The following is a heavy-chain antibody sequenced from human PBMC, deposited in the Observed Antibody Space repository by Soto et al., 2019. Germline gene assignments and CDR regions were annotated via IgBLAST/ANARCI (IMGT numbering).Heavy chain of an antibody. CDR1: GFDASVNY. Sequence: EVQLVESVGTLVQPGGSLRLSCAASGFDASVNYMTWVRQAPVKGLEWVSAINSGGNTFYADSVKGRFTISRDNSKNTLYLQMNSLRVEDTAMYYCVRENYYYGMDVWGQGTAVTVSS. CDR3: VRENYYYGMDV. CDR2: INSGGNT. J-gene: IGHJ6*02. V-gene: IGHV3-66*01.